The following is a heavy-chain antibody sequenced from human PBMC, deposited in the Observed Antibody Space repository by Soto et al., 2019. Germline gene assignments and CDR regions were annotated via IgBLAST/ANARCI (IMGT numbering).Heavy chain of an antibody. CDR3: ARARLTTVTWIWFDP. J-gene: IGHJ5*02. V-gene: IGHV1-8*01. D-gene: IGHD4-4*01. CDR1: GYTFSSYA. Sequence: GALVKVSCKASGYTFSSYAISWVRQAPGEGLEWMGRMNPNSGNTGYAQKFQGRVTMTRNTSISTAYMELSSLSSEDTAVYYCARARLTTVTWIWFDPWGQGTLVTVSS. CDR2: MNPNSGNT.